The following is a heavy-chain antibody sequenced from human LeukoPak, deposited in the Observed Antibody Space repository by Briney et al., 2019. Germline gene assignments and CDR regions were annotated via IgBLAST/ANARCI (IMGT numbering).Heavy chain of an antibody. V-gene: IGHV3-64*01. CDR3: ARDSTGYSSSWYNFDY. D-gene: IGHD6-13*01. J-gene: IGHJ4*02. CDR2: ISSNGGST. Sequence: GGSLRLSCAASGFTFSSYAMHWVRQAPGKGLEYVSAISSNGGSTYYANSVKGRFTISRDNSKNTLYLQMGSLTAEDVAVYYCARDSTGYSSSWYNFDYWGQGTLVTVSS. CDR1: GFTFSSYA.